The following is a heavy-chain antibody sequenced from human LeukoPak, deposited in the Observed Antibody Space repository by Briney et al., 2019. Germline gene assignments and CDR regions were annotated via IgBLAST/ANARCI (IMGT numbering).Heavy chain of an antibody. D-gene: IGHD2-2*01. V-gene: IGHV3-11*04. J-gene: IGHJ6*03. CDR1: GFTFSDYY. CDR3: ARDMRGYCSSTSCYYYYYYYMDV. CDR2: ISSSGSTI. Sequence: NPGGSLRLSCAASGFTFSDYYMSWIRQAPGKGQEWVSYISSSGSTIYYADSVKGRFTISRDNAKNSLYLQMNSLRAEDTAVYYCARDMRGYCSSTSCYYYYYYYMDVWGKGTTVTVSS.